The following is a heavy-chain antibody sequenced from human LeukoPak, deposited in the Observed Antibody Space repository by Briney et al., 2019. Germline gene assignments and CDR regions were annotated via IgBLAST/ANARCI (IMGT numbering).Heavy chain of an antibody. CDR3: ARGGRYYGSGSYYNFDY. J-gene: IGHJ4*02. CDR2: IYYSGST. D-gene: IGHD3-10*01. Sequence: SETLSLTCTVSGGSISSYYWSWLRQPPGKGLEWIGYIYYSGSTNYNPSLKSRVTISVDTSKNQFSLKLSSVTAADTAVYYCARGGRYYGSGSYYNFDYWGQGTLVTVSS. V-gene: IGHV4-59*01. CDR1: GGSISSYY.